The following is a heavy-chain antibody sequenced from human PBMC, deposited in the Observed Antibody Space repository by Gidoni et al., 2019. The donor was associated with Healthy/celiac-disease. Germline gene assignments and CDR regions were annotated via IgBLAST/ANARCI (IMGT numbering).Heavy chain of an antibody. CDR3: ARDTYYYGSGSYSHFDY. Sequence: QVQLQESCPGLVKPSETLSLTCTVSGCSISSYYWSWIRQPAGKGLEWIGRIYTSGSTNYNPSLKSRVTMSVDTSKNQFSLKLSSVTAADTAVYYCARDTYYYGSGSYSHFDYWGQGTLVTVSS. D-gene: IGHD3-10*01. J-gene: IGHJ4*02. CDR2: IYTSGST. V-gene: IGHV4-4*07. CDR1: GCSISSYY.